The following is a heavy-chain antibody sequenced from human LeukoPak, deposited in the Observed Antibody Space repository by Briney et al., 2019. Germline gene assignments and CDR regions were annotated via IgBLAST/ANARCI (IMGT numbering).Heavy chain of an antibody. V-gene: IGHV3-23*01. CDR3: ATSATVTTSPFDY. D-gene: IGHD4-17*01. CDR1: GFTFSSYA. Sequence: RTGGSLRLSCAASGFTFSSYAMSWVRQALGKGLEWVSAISGSGGSTYYADSVKGRFTISRDNSKNTLYLQMNSLRAEDTAVYYCATSATVTTSPFDYWGQGTLVTVSS. CDR2: ISGSGGST. J-gene: IGHJ4*02.